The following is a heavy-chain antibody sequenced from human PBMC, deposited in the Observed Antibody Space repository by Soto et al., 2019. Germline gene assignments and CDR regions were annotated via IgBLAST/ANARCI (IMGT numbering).Heavy chain of an antibody. D-gene: IGHD2-2*01. CDR3: TRGPLLGYCSSTSCPGAFDY. Sequence: GGSLRLSCTASGFTFGDYAMSWFRQAPGKGLEWVGFIRSKAYGGTTEYAASVKGRFTISRDDSKSIAYLQMNSLKTEDTAVYYCTRGPLLGYCSSTSCPGAFDYWGQGTLVTVSS. CDR2: IRSKAYGGTT. V-gene: IGHV3-49*03. CDR1: GFTFGDYA. J-gene: IGHJ4*02.